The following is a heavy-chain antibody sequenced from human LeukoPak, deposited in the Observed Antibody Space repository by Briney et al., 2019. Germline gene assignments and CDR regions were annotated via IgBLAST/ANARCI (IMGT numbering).Heavy chain of an antibody. CDR1: GYTFTSYD. CDR2: MNPNSGNT. CDR3: ARGGYCSSTSCYDY. Sequence: ASVKVSCKASGYTFTSYDINWVRQATGQGLEWMGWMNPNSGNTGYAQKFQGRVTITRNTSISTAYMELSSLRSEDTAVYYCARGGYCSSTSCYDYWGQGTLVTVSS. D-gene: IGHD2-2*01. J-gene: IGHJ4*02. V-gene: IGHV1-8*03.